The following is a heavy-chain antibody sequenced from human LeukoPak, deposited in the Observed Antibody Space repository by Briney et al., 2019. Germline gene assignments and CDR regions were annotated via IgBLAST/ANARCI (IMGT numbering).Heavy chain of an antibody. CDR3: ARDWGGWFDP. V-gene: IGHV3-7*03. D-gene: IGHD7-27*01. J-gene: IGHJ5*02. CDR2: IKKDGSEK. Sequence: GGSLRLSCAASGFTFSSYWMSWVRQAPGKGLEWVANIKKDGSEKYYVDSVKGRFTISRDNAKTSLYLQMNSLRAEDTALYYCARDWGGWFDPWGQGTLVTVSS. CDR1: GFTFSSYW.